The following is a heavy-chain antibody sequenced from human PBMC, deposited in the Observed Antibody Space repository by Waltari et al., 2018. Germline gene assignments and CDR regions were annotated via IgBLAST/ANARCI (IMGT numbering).Heavy chain of an antibody. Sequence: QVQLQQWGAGLLKPSETLSLTCAVYGGSFSGYYWSWIRQPPGKGLEWIGEINHSGSTNYNPSLKRRVTRSVDTSKNQFSLELSSVTAADTAVYYCARGLFIHHLWYSSSWPSRWAFDIWGQGTMVTVSS. CDR3: ARGLFIHHLWYSSSWPSRWAFDI. V-gene: IGHV4-34*01. D-gene: IGHD6-13*01. J-gene: IGHJ3*02. CDR1: GGSFSGYY. CDR2: INHSGST.